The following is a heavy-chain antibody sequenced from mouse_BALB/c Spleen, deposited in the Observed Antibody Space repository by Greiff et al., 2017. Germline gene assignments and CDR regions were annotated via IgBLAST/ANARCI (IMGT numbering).Heavy chain of an antibody. Sequence: EVQVVESGGGLVQPGGSLKLSCAASGFTFSSYGMSWVRQTPDKRLELVATINSNGGSTYYPDSVKGRFTISRDNAKNTLYLQMSSLKSEDTAMYYCARDLGYFDYWGQGTTLTVSS. CDR1: GFTFSSYG. CDR2: INSNGGST. CDR3: ARDLGYFDY. D-gene: IGHD2-14*01. J-gene: IGHJ2*01. V-gene: IGHV5-6-3*01.